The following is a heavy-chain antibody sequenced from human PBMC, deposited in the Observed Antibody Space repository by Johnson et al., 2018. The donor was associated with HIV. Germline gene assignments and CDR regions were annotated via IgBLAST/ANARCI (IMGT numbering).Heavy chain of an antibody. D-gene: IGHD2-2*01. V-gene: IGHV3-11*01. CDR3: ARGDCSSTSCPRNAFDI. CDR1: GFTFSDYY. J-gene: IGHJ3*02. CDR2: IIGSGGST. Sequence: QVQLVESGGGLVKPGGSLRLSCAASGFTFSDYYMSWIRQAPGKGLEWVSAIIGSGGSTYYAESVKGRFTISRDNSKNTVYLQMNSLKTEDTAVYYCARGDCSSTSCPRNAFDIWGQGTMVTVSS.